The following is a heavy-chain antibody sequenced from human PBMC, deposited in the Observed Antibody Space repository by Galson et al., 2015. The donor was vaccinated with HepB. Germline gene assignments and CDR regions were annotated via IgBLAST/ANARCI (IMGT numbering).Heavy chain of an antibody. CDR3: ARPRVLNRRFNPGVGPFHI. CDR1: GVSISSSLYY. Sequence: TLSLTCAVSGVSISSSLYYWGWIRQSPKKGLEWIGSIYYGGRTYFSPSLQSLVAMSVDTSKNQLSLKLSSVTAADTAVYYCARPRVLNRRFNPGVGPFHIWGHGKMVTVSA. CDR2: IYYGGRT. V-gene: IGHV4-39*01. D-gene: IGHD2/OR15-2a*01. J-gene: IGHJ3*02.